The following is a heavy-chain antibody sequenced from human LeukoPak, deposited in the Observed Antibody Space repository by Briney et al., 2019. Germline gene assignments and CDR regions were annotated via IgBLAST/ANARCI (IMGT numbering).Heavy chain of an antibody. V-gene: IGHV3-66*01. D-gene: IGHD3-10*01. CDR1: GFTVSSNY. J-gene: IGHJ3*02. CDR2: IYSGGST. Sequence: GGSLRLSCAASGFTVSSNYMSWVRQAPGKGLEWVSVIYSGGSTYYADSVKGRFTISRDNSKNTLYLQMNSLRAEDTAVYYCARAPYYYGSGSYFNFRDGDAFGIWGQGTMVTVSS. CDR3: ARAPYYYGSGSYFNFRDGDAFGI.